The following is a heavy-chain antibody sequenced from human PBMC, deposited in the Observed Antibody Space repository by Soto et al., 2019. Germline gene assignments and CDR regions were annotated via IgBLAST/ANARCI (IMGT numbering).Heavy chain of an antibody. V-gene: IGHV4-59*01. D-gene: IGHD2-2*01. J-gene: IGHJ6*02. CDR2: IYYSGST. CDR1: GCSISSYY. CDR3: ARDRSAGDIVVVPAAPDYYYGMDV. Sequence: ASETLSLTCTVSGCSISSYYWSWIRQPPGKGLEWIGYIYYSGSTNYNPSLKSRVTISVDTSKNQFSLKLSSVTAADTAVYYCARDRSAGDIVVVPAAPDYYYGMDVWGQGNTVTVSS.